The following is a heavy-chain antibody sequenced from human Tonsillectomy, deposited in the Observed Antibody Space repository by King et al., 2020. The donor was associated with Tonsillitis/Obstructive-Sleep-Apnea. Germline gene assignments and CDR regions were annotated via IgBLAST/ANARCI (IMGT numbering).Heavy chain of an antibody. V-gene: IGHV4-59*01. D-gene: IGHD2-8*01. CDR3: ARDMVLEAGGDAFDI. J-gene: IGHJ3*02. CDR1: GGSISSYS. CDR2: ICYSGST. Sequence: QLQESGPGLVKPSETLSLTCTVSGGSISSYSWSWIRQPPGKGLEWIGYICYSGSTNYNPSLKSRVTISVDTSKNQFSLKLSSVTAADTAVYYCARDMVLEAGGDAFDIWGQGTMVTVSS.